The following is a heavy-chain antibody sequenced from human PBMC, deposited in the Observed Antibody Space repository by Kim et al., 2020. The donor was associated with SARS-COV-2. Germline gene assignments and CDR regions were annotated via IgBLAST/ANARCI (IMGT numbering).Heavy chain of an antibody. CDR1: GGSFSGYY. J-gene: IGHJ6*02. CDR2: INHSGST. V-gene: IGHV4-34*01. CDR3: ARAGRAVITIFGVVKSYGMDV. Sequence: SETLSLTCAVYGGSFSGYYWSWIRQPPGKGLEWIGEINHSGSTNYNPSLKSRVTISVDTSKNQFSLKLSSVTAADTAVYYCARAGRAVITIFGVVKSYGMDVWGQGTTVTVSS. D-gene: IGHD3-3*01.